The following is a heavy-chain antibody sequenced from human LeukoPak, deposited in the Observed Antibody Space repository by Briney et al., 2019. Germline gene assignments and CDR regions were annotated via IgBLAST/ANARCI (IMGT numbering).Heavy chain of an antibody. CDR3: ARDRFDYGDYYYYYGMDV. Sequence: ASVKVSCKASGYTFTSYDINWVRQATGQGLEWMGWMNPNSGNTGYAQKFQGRVTMTRNTSISTAYMELSSLRSDDTAVYYCARDRFDYGDYYYYYGMDVWGQGTTVTVSS. CDR1: GYTFTSYD. D-gene: IGHD4-17*01. V-gene: IGHV1-8*01. CDR2: MNPNSGNT. J-gene: IGHJ6*02.